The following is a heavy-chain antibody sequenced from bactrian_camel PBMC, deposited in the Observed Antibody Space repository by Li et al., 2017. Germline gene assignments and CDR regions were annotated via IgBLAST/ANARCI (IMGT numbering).Heavy chain of an antibody. V-gene: IGHV3S53*01. CDR1: RYINTYNSYS. Sequence: HVQLVESGGGSVQAGGSLRLSCVGSRYINTYNSYSMGWFRQAPGKEREGVASIASYGITNYADSVKGRFIGQRDNSNNQVFLQMDSLTPEDTAVYYCSASSCETEEEDDFQYYGQGTQVTVS. J-gene: IGHJ4*01. D-gene: IGHD2*01. CDR2: IASYGIT.